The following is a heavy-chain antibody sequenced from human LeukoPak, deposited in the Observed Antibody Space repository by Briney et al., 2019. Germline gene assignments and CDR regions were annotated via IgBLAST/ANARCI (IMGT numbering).Heavy chain of an antibody. Sequence: PSETLSLTCAVCGGSFSGYYWSWIRQPPGKGLEWIGEINHSGSTNYNPSLKSRVTISVDTSKNQFSLKLSSVTAADTAVYYCARGQIAGGWFDPWGQGTLVTVSS. CDR1: GGSFSGYY. CDR2: INHSGST. CDR3: ARGQIAGGWFDP. V-gene: IGHV4-34*01. J-gene: IGHJ5*02. D-gene: IGHD6-13*01.